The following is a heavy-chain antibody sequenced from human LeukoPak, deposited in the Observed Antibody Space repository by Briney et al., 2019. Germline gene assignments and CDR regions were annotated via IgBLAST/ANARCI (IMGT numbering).Heavy chain of an antibody. CDR1: GGSISSYY. CDR3: ARVCNWNPGTFDY. D-gene: IGHD1-20*01. Sequence: PSETLSLTCTVSGGSISSYYWSWIRQPPGKGLEWIGEINHSGSTNYNPSLKSRVTISVDTSKNQFSLKLSSVTAADTAVYYCARVCNWNPGTFDYWGQGTLVTVSS. CDR2: INHSGST. J-gene: IGHJ4*02. V-gene: IGHV4-34*01.